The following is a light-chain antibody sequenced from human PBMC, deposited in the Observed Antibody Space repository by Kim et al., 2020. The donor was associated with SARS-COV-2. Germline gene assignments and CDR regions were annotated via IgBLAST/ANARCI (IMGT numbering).Light chain of an antibody. CDR3: NYRDSSAYHVV. J-gene: IGLJ2*01. Sequence: SSELTQDPAVSVALGQTVRITCQGDSLRTYYASWYQQKPGQAPVLVIYGKNDRPSGIPDRFSGSSSGNTASLTITGAQAEDEADYYCNYRDSSAYHVVFGGGTQLTVL. CDR2: GKN. CDR1: SLRTYY. V-gene: IGLV3-19*01.